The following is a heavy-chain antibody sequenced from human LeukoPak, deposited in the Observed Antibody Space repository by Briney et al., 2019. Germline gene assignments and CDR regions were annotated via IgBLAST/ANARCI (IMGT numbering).Heavy chain of an antibody. D-gene: IGHD3-22*01. J-gene: IGHJ4*02. CDR3: ARVPYYYDGSGYQVDEYYFDY. CDR2: INTDGSST. Sequence: PGGSLRLSCAASGFTFSRYWMHWVRQAPGKGLVWVSRINTDGSSTTYADFVKGRFTISRDNAKNTLYLQMNSLRAEDTAVYYCARVPYYYDGSGYQVDEYYFDYWGQGTLVTVSS. V-gene: IGHV3-74*01. CDR1: GFTFSRYW.